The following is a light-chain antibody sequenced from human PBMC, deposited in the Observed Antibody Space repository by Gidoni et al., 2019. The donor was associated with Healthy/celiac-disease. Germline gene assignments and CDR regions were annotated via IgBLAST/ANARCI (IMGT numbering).Light chain of an antibody. J-gene: IGLJ2*01. CDR1: SSDVGGYNY. V-gene: IGLV2-14*01. CDR2: EVS. Sequence: QSALTQPASVSGSPGQSIPISCTGTSSDVGGYNYVSWYQQHPGKAPKLMIYEVSNRHSGVSNRFSGSKSGNTASLTIAGLQAEEEADYYCSSYTSSSTLVVFGGGTKLTVL. CDR3: SSYTSSSTLVV.